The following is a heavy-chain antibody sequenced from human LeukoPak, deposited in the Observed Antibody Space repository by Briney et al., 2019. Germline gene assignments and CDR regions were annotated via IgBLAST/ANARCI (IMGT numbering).Heavy chain of an antibody. V-gene: IGHV4-59*11. J-gene: IGHJ5*02. D-gene: IGHD2-2*01. CDR1: GGSISSHY. CDR2: IHYSGST. CDR3: ASDFLESSRASCLNWFDP. Sequence: SETLSLTCTVSGGSISSHYWSWVRQPPGKGLEWIGYIHYSGSTNYNPSLKSRVSISVDTSKNEFSLKLSSVTAADTAVYYCASDFLESSRASCLNWFDPWGQGTLITVSS.